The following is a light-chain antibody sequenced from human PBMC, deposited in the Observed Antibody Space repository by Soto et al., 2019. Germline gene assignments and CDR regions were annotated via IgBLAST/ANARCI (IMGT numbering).Light chain of an antibody. CDR2: GAF. Sequence: EIVLTRSPGTLSLSPGERATLSCRASQSISSTYLTWYHQRPGQAPRLLIYGAFTGATGVPARFSGSGSGTEFTLTISSLQSEDFAVYYCQQYNNWPWTFGQGTKV. V-gene: IGKV3-15*01. CDR3: QQYNNWPWT. J-gene: IGKJ1*01. CDR1: QSISSTY.